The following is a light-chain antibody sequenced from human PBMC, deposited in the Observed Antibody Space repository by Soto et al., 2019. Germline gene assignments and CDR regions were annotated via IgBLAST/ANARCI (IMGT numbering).Light chain of an antibody. CDR1: RYDIGRFS. CDR3: GGWDGTLNGPL. V-gene: IGLV1-44*01. J-gene: IGLJ3*02. Sequence: QSVLTQPPSASGTPGQRVTISCSGGRYDIGRFSVNWYQQVPGTAPKLLIYNDNQRPSGVPERFFASKSGTSTSLAISGLQSDDEADYFCGGWDGTLNGPLFGGGTKLTVL. CDR2: NDN.